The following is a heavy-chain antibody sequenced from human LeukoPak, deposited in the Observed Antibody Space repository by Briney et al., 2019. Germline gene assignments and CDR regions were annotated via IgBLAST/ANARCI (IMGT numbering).Heavy chain of an antibody. J-gene: IGHJ4*02. D-gene: IGHD5-18*01. V-gene: IGHV4-34*01. CDR2: INHSGST. CDR1: GGSFSGYY. CDR3: ARGAEDTAMVWFHLYYFDY. Sequence: SETLSLTCAVYGGSFSGYYWSWIRQPPGKGLEWIGEINHSGSTNYNPSLKSRVTISVDTSKNQFSLKLSSVTAADTAVYHCARGAEDTAMVWFHLYYFDYWGQGTLVTVSS.